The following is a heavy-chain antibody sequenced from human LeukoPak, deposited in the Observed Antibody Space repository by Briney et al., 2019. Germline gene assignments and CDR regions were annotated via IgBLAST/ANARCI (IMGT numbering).Heavy chain of an antibody. D-gene: IGHD3-22*01. Sequence: SETLSLTCTASGGSISSYYWSWIRQPPGKGLEWIGYIYYSGSTNYNPSLKSRVTISVDTSKNQFSLKLSSVTAADTAVYYCATSLDSSGYWDAFDIWGQGTMVTVSS. CDR2: IYYSGST. V-gene: IGHV4-59*01. CDR3: ATSLDSSGYWDAFDI. CDR1: GGSISSYY. J-gene: IGHJ3*02.